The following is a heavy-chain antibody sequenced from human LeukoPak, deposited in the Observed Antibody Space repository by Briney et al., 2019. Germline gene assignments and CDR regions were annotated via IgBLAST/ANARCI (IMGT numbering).Heavy chain of an antibody. CDR1: GGSISSGSHY. V-gene: IGHV4-61*02. J-gene: IGHJ4*02. CDR2: IYTSGST. D-gene: IGHD3-22*01. Sequence: PSETLSHTCTVSGGSISSGSHYWSWIRQPPGKGLEWIGRIYTSGSTNYDPSLKGRVTISVDTSKNQFSLKLSSVTAADTAVYYCARVYDSSGYYYSESPSYYFDYWGQGTLVTVSS. CDR3: ARVYDSSGYYYSESPSYYFDY.